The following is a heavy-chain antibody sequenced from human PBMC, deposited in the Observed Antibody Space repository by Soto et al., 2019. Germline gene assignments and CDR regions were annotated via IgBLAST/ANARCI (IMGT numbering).Heavy chain of an antibody. CDR3: ATSLRFLEWLPNY. J-gene: IGHJ4*02. CDR2: INAGNGNT. CDR1: GYTFTRYA. D-gene: IGHD3-3*01. V-gene: IGHV1-3*01. Sequence: ASVTVSCQTSGYTFTRYAVHWVRQAPGQRLEWMGWINAGNGNTKYSQKFQGRVTITRDTSASTAYMELSSLRSEDTAVYYCATSLRFLEWLPNYWGQGTLVTVSS.